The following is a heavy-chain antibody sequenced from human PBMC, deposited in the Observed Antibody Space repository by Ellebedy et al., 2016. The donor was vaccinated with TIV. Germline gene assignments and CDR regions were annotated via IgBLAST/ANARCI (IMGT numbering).Heavy chain of an antibody. V-gene: IGHV3-7*03. D-gene: IGHD1-1*01. CDR1: ELTVSSNY. J-gene: IGHJ4*02. CDR3: AGRAYNWNDGSLFDY. Sequence: GESLKISCAASELTVSSNYMSWVRQAPGKGLEWVANMKQDGREEYYVDSVKGRFIISRDNAKNSLYLQMNSLRAEDTAVYYCAGRAYNWNDGSLFDYWGQGTLVTVSS. CDR2: MKQDGREE.